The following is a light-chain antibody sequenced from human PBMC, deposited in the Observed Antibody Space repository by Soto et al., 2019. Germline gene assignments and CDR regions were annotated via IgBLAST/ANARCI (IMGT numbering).Light chain of an antibody. V-gene: IGLV2-11*01. CDR1: RSDIGGYNF. Sequence: QSVLTQPRSVSGSPGQSVTISCTGTRSDIGGYNFVSWYQQHPGQAPKLIIYDVIKRPSGVPDRFSGSKSGNTASLTIYGLQAEDEADYYFCSYAGSYTHVVGTWTKVTVL. CDR3: CSYAGSYTHV. J-gene: IGLJ1*01. CDR2: DVI.